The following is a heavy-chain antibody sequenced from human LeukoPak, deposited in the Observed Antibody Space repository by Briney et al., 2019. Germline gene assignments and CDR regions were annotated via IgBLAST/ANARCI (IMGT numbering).Heavy chain of an antibody. J-gene: IGHJ4*02. V-gene: IGHV4-30-4*01. CDR1: GGSISSGDYY. CDR2: IYYSGST. Sequence: SETLSLTCTVSGGSISSGDYYWSWIRQPPGKGLEWIRYIYYSGSTYYNPSLKSRVTISVDTSKNQFSLKLSSVTAADTAVDYCARGIAAAGTTSSYYFDYWGQGTLVTVSS. D-gene: IGHD6-13*01. CDR3: ARGIAAAGTTSSYYFDY.